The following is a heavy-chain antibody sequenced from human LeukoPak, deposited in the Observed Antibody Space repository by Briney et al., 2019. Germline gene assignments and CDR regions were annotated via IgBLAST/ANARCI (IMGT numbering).Heavy chain of an antibody. D-gene: IGHD6-19*01. Sequence: AASVKVSCKASGYTFTSYAMHWVRQAPGQRLEWMGWINAGNGNTKYSQKFQGRVTIIRDTSASTAYMELSSLRSEDTAVYYCARPPGGAGTAGDYWGQGTLVTVSS. CDR1: GYTFTSYA. V-gene: IGHV1-3*01. J-gene: IGHJ4*02. CDR2: INAGNGNT. CDR3: ARPPGGAGTAGDY.